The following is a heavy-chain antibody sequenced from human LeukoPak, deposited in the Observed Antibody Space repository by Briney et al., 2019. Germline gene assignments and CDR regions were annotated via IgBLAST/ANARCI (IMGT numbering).Heavy chain of an antibody. V-gene: IGHV3-15*01. CDR2: IKSKTDGGTT. CDR1: GLTFRNAW. J-gene: IGHJ6*03. Sequence: GGSLRLSCAASGLTFRNAWMSWVRQAPGKGREWVGRIKSKTDGGTTDYAAPVKGRFTISRDDSKNTLYLQMNSLKTEDTAVYYCTTVAMVRGVDYYYYYYMDVWGKGTTVTISS. D-gene: IGHD3-10*01. CDR3: TTVAMVRGVDYYYYYYMDV.